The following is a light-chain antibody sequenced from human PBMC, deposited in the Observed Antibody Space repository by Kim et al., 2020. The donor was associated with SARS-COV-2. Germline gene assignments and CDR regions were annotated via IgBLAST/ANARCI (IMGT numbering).Light chain of an antibody. J-gene: IGKJ1*01. V-gene: IGKV1-17*01. CDR3: LQFHSFPWT. Sequence: ASVRDRVTITCRASQGIRNELGWYQQKPGTTPKRLIYSASSLQSGVPSRFSGSGSGSEFTLTISSLQPEDFATYYCLQFHSFPWTFGKGTKVDIK. CDR2: SAS. CDR1: QGIRNE.